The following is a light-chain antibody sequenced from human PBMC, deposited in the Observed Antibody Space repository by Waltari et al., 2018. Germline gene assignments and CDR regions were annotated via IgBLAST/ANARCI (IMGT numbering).Light chain of an antibody. Sequence: EIVMTQSPATLSVSPGERATLSCRASQSVSSNLAWHQQKPGQAPRLLIYGESTRATGIPARFSGSGSGTEFTLTISSLQSEDFAVYYCQQYNNWPRTFGQGTKEEIK. CDR2: GES. CDR3: QQYNNWPRT. J-gene: IGKJ1*01. CDR1: QSVSSN. V-gene: IGKV3-15*01.